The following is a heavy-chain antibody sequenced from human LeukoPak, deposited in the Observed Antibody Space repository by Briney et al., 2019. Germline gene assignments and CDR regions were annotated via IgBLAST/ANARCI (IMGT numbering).Heavy chain of an antibody. CDR1: GFTFSSYW. J-gene: IGHJ4*02. CDR2: INSDGSST. CDR3: ARGLSGYASSLGY. V-gene: IGHV3-74*01. D-gene: IGHD6-6*01. Sequence: GGTLRLSCAASGFTFSSYWMHWVRQAPGKGLVWVSRINSDGSSTSYADSVRGRFSISRDNAKNTLYLQMNSLRAEDTAVYYCARGLSGYASSLGYWGQGTLVTVSA.